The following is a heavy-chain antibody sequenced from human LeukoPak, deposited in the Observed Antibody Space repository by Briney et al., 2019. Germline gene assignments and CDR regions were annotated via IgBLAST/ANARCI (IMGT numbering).Heavy chain of an antibody. CDR2: ISYDGSNK. CDR3: ARDGGHTVANYFDY. V-gene: IGHV3-30-3*01. D-gene: IGHD4-23*01. CDR1: GFTFISYA. Sequence: GGSLRLSCAASGFTFISYAMHWVRQPPGKGLEWVAVISYDGSNKYYADSVKGRFTISRDNSKNTLYLQMNSLRAEDTAVYYCARDGGHTVANYFDYWGQGTLVTVSS. J-gene: IGHJ4*02.